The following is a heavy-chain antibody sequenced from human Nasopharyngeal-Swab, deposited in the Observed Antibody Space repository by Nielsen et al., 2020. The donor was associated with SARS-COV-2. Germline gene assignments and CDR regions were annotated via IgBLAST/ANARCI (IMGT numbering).Heavy chain of an antibody. J-gene: IGHJ4*02. V-gene: IGHV1-69*04. D-gene: IGHD1-26*01. CDR1: GGTFSSYG. CDR3: AREVGYSGSYFDY. CDR2: IIPILGIT. Sequence: SVKVSCKSSGGTFSSYGISWVRQAPGQGLEWMGRIIPILGITNYPQKFQGRVTITADKSTGTAYMELSSLRSEDTAVYYCAREVGYSGSYFDYWGQGTLVTVSS.